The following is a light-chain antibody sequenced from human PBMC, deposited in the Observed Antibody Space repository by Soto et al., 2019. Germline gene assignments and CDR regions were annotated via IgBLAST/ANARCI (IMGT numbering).Light chain of an antibody. CDR3: QQYGSSSWT. CDR1: QSVSGNS. Sequence: EIVLTQSPGTLSLSPGERATLSCRASQSVSGNSLAWYQQRPGQAPRLVIYGASYRVIGIPDRFSGSGSGTDFTLIITRLEPEDFAVYYCQQYGSSSWTFSQGTKVDIK. CDR2: GAS. V-gene: IGKV3-20*01. J-gene: IGKJ1*01.